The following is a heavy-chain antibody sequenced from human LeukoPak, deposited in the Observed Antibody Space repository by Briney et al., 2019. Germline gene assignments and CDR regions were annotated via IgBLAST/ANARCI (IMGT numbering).Heavy chain of an antibody. D-gene: IGHD5-24*01. V-gene: IGHV1-46*01. Sequence: GASVKVSCKASGYTFTSYYMHWVRQAPGQGLEWMGIINPSGGSTNYAQKFQGRVTMTRDTSTSTVYMELSSLRSEDTAVYYCARDLRPPVLATFADDAFDIWGQGTMVTVSS. CDR3: ARDLRPPVLATFADDAFDI. J-gene: IGHJ3*02. CDR1: GYTFTSYY. CDR2: INPSGGST.